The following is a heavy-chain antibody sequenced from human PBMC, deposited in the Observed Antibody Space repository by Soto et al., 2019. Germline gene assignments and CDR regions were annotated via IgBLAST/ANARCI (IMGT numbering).Heavy chain of an antibody. CDR1: GGSITSDS. CDR2: IYHTGRA. D-gene: IGHD5-12*01. CDR3: VRDRGYGTLDS. V-gene: IGHV4-30-2*01. J-gene: IGHJ1*01. Sequence: QLQLQESGSGLVKPSQTLSLTCAVSGGSITSDSWSWIRQPPGKGREWIGYIYHTGRAFYNSSLKSRVTMSVDMSKNQISLNLRSVTAPDTAVYDCVRDRGYGTLDSWGQGTLVTVPS.